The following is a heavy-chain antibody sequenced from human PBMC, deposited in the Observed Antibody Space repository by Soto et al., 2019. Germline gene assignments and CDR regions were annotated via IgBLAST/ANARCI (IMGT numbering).Heavy chain of an antibody. Sequence: PGESLKISCQGSGYSFTTYWISWLRQMPGKGLEWMGIIYPGDSETRYSPSFQGKVTISADKSISTAYLQWSSLKASDTAMYYCARHGPRVYYDNSDYYYYGMDVWGQGTTVTVSS. CDR3: ARHGPRVYYDNSDYYYYGMDV. V-gene: IGHV5-51*01. CDR2: IYPGDSET. D-gene: IGHD3-22*01. J-gene: IGHJ6*02. CDR1: GYSFTTYW.